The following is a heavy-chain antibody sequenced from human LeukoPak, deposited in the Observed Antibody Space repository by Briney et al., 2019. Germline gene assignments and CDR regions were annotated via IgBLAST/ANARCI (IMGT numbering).Heavy chain of an antibody. CDR1: GGSISSGDYY. J-gene: IGHJ4*02. Sequence: PSETLSLTCTVSGGSISSGDYYWSWIRQPPGKGLEWIGYIYYSGSTYYNPSLKSRVTISVDTSKNQFSLKLSSVTAADTAVYYCARVCEQIKGYCTNGVCPHFDYWGQGTLVTVSS. CDR3: ARVCEQIKGYCTNGVCPHFDY. V-gene: IGHV4-30-4*01. D-gene: IGHD2-8*01. CDR2: IYYSGST.